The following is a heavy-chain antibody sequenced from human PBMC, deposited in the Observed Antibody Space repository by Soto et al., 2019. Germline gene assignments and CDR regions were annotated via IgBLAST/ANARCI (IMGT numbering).Heavy chain of an antibody. CDR2: ISYSGST. D-gene: IGHD4-17*01. CDR1: GGSISSYY. J-gene: IGHJ4*02. Sequence: PSETLSLTCTVSGGSISSYYWIWIRQPPGKGLEWIGYISYSGSTNYNPSLKSRPTISVDTSKNQFSLKLRSVTAADTAVYYCARASPHGDYALDYWGQGALVTVSS. V-gene: IGHV4-59*01. CDR3: ARASPHGDYALDY.